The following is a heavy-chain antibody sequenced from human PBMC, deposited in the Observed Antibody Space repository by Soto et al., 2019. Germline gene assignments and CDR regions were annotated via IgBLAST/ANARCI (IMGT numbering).Heavy chain of an antibody. CDR1: GDSVSGNSAA. CDR2: TYYRSKWYN. V-gene: IGHV6-1*01. CDR3: AKDPSPYWGSDY. Sequence: SQTLSLTCAISGDSVSGNSAAWNWIRQSPSRGLEWLGRTYYRSKWYNDYAVSVKSRITINPDTSKNQFSLQMNSLRAEDTAVYYCAKDPSPYWGSDYWGQGTLVTVSS. J-gene: IGHJ4*02. D-gene: IGHD7-27*01.